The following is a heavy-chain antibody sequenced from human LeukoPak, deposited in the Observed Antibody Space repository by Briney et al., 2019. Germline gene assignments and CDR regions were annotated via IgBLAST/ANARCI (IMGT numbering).Heavy chain of an antibody. D-gene: IGHD3-22*01. Sequence: PGGSLRLSCAASGFTFSSYGMHWVRQAPGKGREWVAFIRYDGSNKYYADSVKGRFTISRDNSKNTLYLQMNRLRPEDTAMYYCAKLSGSYRDEDYFDYWGQGTLVTVSS. J-gene: IGHJ4*02. CDR2: IRYDGSNK. CDR1: GFTFSSYG. V-gene: IGHV3-30*02. CDR3: AKLSGSYRDEDYFDY.